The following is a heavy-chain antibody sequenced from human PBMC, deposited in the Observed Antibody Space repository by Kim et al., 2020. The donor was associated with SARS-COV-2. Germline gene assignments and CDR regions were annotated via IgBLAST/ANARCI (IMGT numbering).Heavy chain of an antibody. D-gene: IGHD6-19*01. Sequence: GESLKISCKGSGYSFTSYWISWVRQMPGKGLEWMGRIDPSDSYTNYSPSFQGHVTISADKSISTAYLQWSSLKASDTAMYYCARTVAAYNWFDPWGQGTLVTGSS. CDR3: ARTVAAYNWFDP. J-gene: IGHJ5*02. CDR1: GYSFTSYW. CDR2: IDPSDSYT. V-gene: IGHV5-10-1*01.